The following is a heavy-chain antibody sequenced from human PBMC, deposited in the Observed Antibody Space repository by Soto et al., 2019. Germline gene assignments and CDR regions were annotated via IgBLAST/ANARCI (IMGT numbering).Heavy chain of an antibody. D-gene: IGHD3-3*01. CDR1: GGSISSGGYY. Sequence: PSETLSLTCTVSGGSISSGGYYWSWIRQHPGKGLEWIGYIYYSGSTYYNPSLKSRVTISVDTSKNQFSLKLSSVTAADTAVYYCARIGVVSHNYYYGMDVWGQGTTVTVSS. J-gene: IGHJ6*02. CDR3: ARIGVVSHNYYYGMDV. V-gene: IGHV4-31*03. CDR2: IYYSGST.